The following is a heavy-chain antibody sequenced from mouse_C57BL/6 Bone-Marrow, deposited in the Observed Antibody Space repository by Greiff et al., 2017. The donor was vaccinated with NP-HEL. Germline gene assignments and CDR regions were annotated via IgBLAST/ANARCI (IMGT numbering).Heavy chain of an antibody. V-gene: IGHV6-3*01. CDR3: RDYDWYFDV. J-gene: IGHJ1*03. D-gene: IGHD2-4*01. CDR2: IRLKSDNYAT. CDR1: GFTFSNYW. Sequence: EVKVEESGGGLVQPGGSMKLSCVASGFTFSNYWMNWVRQSPEKGLEWVAQIRLKSDNYATHYAESVKGRFTISRDDSKSSVYLQMNNLRAEDTGIYYCRDYDWYFDVWGTGTTVTVSS.